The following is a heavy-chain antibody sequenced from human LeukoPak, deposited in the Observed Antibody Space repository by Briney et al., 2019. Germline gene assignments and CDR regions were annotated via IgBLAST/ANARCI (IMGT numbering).Heavy chain of an antibody. CDR2: ISSSSSYI. J-gene: IGHJ4*02. D-gene: IGHD2-21*01. CDR1: GFTFSSYS. V-gene: IGHV3-21*01. Sequence: PGGSLRLSCAASGFTFSSYSMNWVRQAPGKGLEWVSSISSSSSYIYYADSVKGRFTISRDNAKNSLYLQMNSLRAEDTAVYYCARDLCLVYVRVRTFDYWGQGTLVTVSS. CDR3: ARDLCLVYVRVRTFDY.